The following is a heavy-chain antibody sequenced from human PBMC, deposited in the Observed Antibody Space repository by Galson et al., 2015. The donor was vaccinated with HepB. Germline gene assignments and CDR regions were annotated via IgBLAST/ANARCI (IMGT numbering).Heavy chain of an antibody. Sequence: SLRLSCAASGFTFSSHSMNWVRQAPGKGLEWVSSISSSSSYIYYADSVKGRFTISRDNAKNSLYLQMNSLRAEDTAVYYYARANLTTVAAYGMDVWGQGTTVTVSS. CDR2: ISSSSSYI. V-gene: IGHV3-21*01. CDR3: ARANLTTVAAYGMDV. CDR1: GFTFSSHS. J-gene: IGHJ6*02. D-gene: IGHD6-19*01.